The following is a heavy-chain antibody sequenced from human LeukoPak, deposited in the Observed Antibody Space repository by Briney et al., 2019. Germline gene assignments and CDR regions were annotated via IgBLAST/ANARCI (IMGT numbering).Heavy chain of an antibody. Sequence: KPGGSLRLSCAASGFTFSSYSMNWVRQAPGKGLEWVSPISSSSSYIYYADSVKGRFTISRDNAKNSLYLQMNSLRAEDTAVYYCAKDRSYDSSGYYEFDYWGQGTLVTVSS. D-gene: IGHD3-22*01. CDR2: ISSSSSYI. V-gene: IGHV3-21*01. J-gene: IGHJ4*02. CDR3: AKDRSYDSSGYYEFDY. CDR1: GFTFSSYS.